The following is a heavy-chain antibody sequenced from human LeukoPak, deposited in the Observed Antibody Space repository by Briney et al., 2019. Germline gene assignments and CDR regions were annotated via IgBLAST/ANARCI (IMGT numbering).Heavy chain of an antibody. Sequence: GGSLRPSCAASGFTFSNYWMHWVRQVTGKGLVWVSRINSDGSSTNYADFVKGRFTISRDNAKNTLYLQMNSLRAEDTAVYYCAREVPWDGDFQHWGQGTLVTVSS. J-gene: IGHJ1*01. CDR1: GFTFSNYW. CDR3: AREVPWDGDFQH. D-gene: IGHD1-26*01. CDR2: INSDGSST. V-gene: IGHV3-74*01.